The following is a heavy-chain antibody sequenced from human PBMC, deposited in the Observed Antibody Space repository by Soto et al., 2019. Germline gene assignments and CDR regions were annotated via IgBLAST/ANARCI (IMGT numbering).Heavy chain of an antibody. J-gene: IGHJ4*02. CDR2: IIPIFGTA. CDR3: ATSGGDSVSYYALGGELFDY. D-gene: IGHD1-26*01. V-gene: IGHV1-69*01. Sequence: QVQLVQSGAEVKKPGSSVKVSCKASGGTFSSYAISWVRQAPGQGLEWMGGIIPIFGTANYAQKFQGRVTITADESRSTAYMELSSVRSEDTAVCYCATSGGDSVSYYALGGELFDYWGQGTLVTVSS. CDR1: GGTFSSYA.